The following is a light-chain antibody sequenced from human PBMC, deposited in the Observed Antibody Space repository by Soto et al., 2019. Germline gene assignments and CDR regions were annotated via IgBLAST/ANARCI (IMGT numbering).Light chain of an antibody. CDR3: QQYGSSQIT. CDR2: GAS. V-gene: IGKV3-20*01. J-gene: IGKJ5*01. CDR1: QSVSSSY. Sequence: EIVLTQSPGTLSLSPGERATLSCRASQSVSSSYLAWYQHKPGQAPRLLIYGASSRATGIPDRFSGSGSGTDFTLTISRLEPEDFAVYYCQQYGSSQITFGQGTRLEIK.